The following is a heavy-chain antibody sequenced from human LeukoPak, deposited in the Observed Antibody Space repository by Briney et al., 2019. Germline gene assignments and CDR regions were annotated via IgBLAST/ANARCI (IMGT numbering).Heavy chain of an antibody. J-gene: IGHJ4*02. D-gene: IGHD3-16*02. CDR2: IIPIFGTA. V-gene: IGHV1-69*13. Sequence: SVTVSCKASGGTFSSYAISWVRQAPGQGLEWMGGIIPIFGTANYAQKFQGRVTITADESTSTAYMELSSLRSEDTAVYYCARGRLGELSHCFDYWGQGTLVTVSS. CDR1: GGTFSSYA. CDR3: ARGRLGELSHCFDY.